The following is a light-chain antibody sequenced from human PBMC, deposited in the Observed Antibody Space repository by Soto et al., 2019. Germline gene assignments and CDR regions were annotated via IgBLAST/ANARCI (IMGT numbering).Light chain of an antibody. CDR2: GAS. CDR3: QQRSNWPPGYT. J-gene: IGKJ2*01. V-gene: IGKV3-11*01. CDR1: QSVSGY. Sequence: EIVLTQSPATLSLSPGERATLSCRASQSVSGYLAWYQQKPGQAPRLLIYGASDRATGIPARFSGSGSGTHFTLTITSLEPEDFAVYYCQQRSNWPPGYTFGQGTKLEIK.